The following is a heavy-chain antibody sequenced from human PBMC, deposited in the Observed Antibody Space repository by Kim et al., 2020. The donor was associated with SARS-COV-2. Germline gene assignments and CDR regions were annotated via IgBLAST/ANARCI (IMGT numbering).Heavy chain of an antibody. CDR2: IYYSGST. CDR3: AREVPELELGGY. D-gene: IGHD1-7*01. CDR1: GGSISSSSYY. V-gene: IGHV4-39*02. Sequence: SETLSLTCTVSGGSISSSSYYWGWIRQPPGKGLEWIGSIYYSGSTYYNPSLKNRVTISVDTSKNKFSLKLSSVTAADTAVYYCAREVPELELGGYWGQGTLVTVSS. J-gene: IGHJ4*02.